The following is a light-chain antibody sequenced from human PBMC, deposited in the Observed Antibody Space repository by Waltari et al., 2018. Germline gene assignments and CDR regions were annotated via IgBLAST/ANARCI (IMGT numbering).Light chain of an antibody. J-gene: IGLJ3*02. CDR3: SSYAGSNLWV. CDR1: SSYVGGYDY. Sequence: QSALTQPPSASGSPGQSVTISCTGTSSYVGGYDYVSWYQQHPAKAPKPMIYEVTKRPSVVPDRFSGSKSGNTASLTVSGLQAEDEADYYCSSYAGSNLWVFGGGTKLTVL. V-gene: IGLV2-8*01. CDR2: EVT.